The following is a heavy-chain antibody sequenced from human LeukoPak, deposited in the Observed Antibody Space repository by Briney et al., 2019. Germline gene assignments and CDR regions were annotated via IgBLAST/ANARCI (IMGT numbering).Heavy chain of an antibody. CDR2: IIPILGIA. Sequence: ASVKVSCKASGGTFSSYAISWVRQAPGQGLEWMGRIIPILGIANYAQKFQGRVTITADKSTSTAYMELSSLRSEDTAVCYCARASDIYSGSYYATGYFDYWGQGTLVTVSS. CDR3: ARASDIYSGSYYATGYFDY. D-gene: IGHD1-26*01. V-gene: IGHV1-69*04. J-gene: IGHJ4*02. CDR1: GGTFSSYA.